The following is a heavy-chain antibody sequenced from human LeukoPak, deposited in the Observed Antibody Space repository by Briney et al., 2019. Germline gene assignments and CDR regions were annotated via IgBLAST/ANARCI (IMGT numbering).Heavy chain of an antibody. V-gene: IGHV4-38-2*02. CDR2: IHHSGDT. J-gene: IGHJ4*02. CDR3: ARSYASSGLDH. CDR1: GYSITSIYY. Sequence: SETQSLTCTVSGYSITSIYYWGWIRQPPGKGLEWIGSIHHSGDTAYNPSLKSRVTISVDTSKSQFSLKLSSVTAADTAVYYCARSYASSGLDHWGQGTLVTVSS. D-gene: IGHD3-16*01.